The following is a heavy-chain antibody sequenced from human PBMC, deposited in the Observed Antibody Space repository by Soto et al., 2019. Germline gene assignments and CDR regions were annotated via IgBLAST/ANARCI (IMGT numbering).Heavy chain of an antibody. CDR1: GGTFSSYA. D-gene: IGHD2-2*01. CDR2: IIPIFGTA. Sequence: QVQLVQSGAEVKKPGSSVKVSCKASGGTFSSYAISWVRQAPGQGLEWMGGIIPIFGTANYAQKFQGRVTIPAGESTSTASRELSSLRAEDTAVYYCARLPDMVLVQASMMVPGMDVWGQGTTVTVSS. J-gene: IGHJ6*02. CDR3: ARLPDMVLVQASMMVPGMDV. V-gene: IGHV1-69*12.